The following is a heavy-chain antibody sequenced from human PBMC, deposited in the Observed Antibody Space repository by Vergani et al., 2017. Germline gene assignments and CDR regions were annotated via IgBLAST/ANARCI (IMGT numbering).Heavy chain of an antibody. J-gene: IGHJ6*02. Sequence: EVQLLESGGGLVQPGGSLRLSCAASGFTFSSYAMSWVRQAPGKGLEWVSAISGSGGSTYYADSVKGRFTISRDNSKNTLYLQMNSLRAEDTAVYYCARVPSYGDYDDYYYYYGMDVWGQGTTVTVSS. V-gene: IGHV3-23*01. D-gene: IGHD4-17*01. CDR3: ARVPSYGDYDDYYYYYGMDV. CDR2: ISGSGGST. CDR1: GFTFSSYA.